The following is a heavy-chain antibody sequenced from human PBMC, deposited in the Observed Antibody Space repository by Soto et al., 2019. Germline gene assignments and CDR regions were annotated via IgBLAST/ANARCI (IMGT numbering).Heavy chain of an antibody. CDR2: IYYSGST. Sequence: ETLSLTCTVSGGSISSYYWSWIRQPPGKGLEWIGYIYYSGSTNYNPSLKSRVTISVETSKNQFSLKLSSVTAADTAVYYCARDSSSWNYYYYGMDVWGQGTTVTVSS. J-gene: IGHJ6*02. CDR3: ARDSSSWNYYYYGMDV. CDR1: GGSISSYY. V-gene: IGHV4-59*01. D-gene: IGHD6-13*01.